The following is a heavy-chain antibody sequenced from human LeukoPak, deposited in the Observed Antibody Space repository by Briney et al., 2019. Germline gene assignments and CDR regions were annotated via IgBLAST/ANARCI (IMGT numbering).Heavy chain of an antibody. J-gene: IGHJ4*02. CDR3: AREGPGIAAGGSDY. CDR1: GFTFSSYS. Sequence: GGSLRLSCAASGFTFSSYSMNWVRQAPGKGLEWVSSISSSSSYIYYADSVKGRFTISRDNAKNSLYLQMNSLRAEDTAVYYCAREGPGIAAGGSDYWGQGTLVTVSS. CDR2: ISSSSSYI. V-gene: IGHV3-21*01. D-gene: IGHD6-13*01.